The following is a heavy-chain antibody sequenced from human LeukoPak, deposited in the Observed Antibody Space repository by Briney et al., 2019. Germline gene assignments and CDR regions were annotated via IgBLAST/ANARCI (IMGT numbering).Heavy chain of an antibody. CDR2: ISAYNGNT. J-gene: IGHJ4*02. D-gene: IGHD2-15*01. CDR1: GYTFTSYG. V-gene: IGHV1-18*04. Sequence: ASVKVSCKACGYTFTSYGMSWVRQAPGKGLECMGWISAYNGNTNYAQKLQGRVTMTTDTSTNTAYMELRSLRSDDTAGYGCTRVGYCSGGSCYPGAYWGQGTLVTVSS. CDR3: TRVGYCSGGSCYPGAY.